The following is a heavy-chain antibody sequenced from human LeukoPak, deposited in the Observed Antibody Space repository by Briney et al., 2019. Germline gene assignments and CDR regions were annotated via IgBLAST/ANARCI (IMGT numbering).Heavy chain of an antibody. J-gene: IGHJ5*02. V-gene: IGHV1-2*02. CDR1: GYTFTDYY. D-gene: IGHD6-13*01. CDR2: IDPKRGGT. Sequence: GASVKVSCTASGYTFTDYYIHWVRQAPGQGLEWMGWIDPKRGGTNYAQKLQGRVTMTRDTSISTAYMDLSRLRSDDTAVYYCARDRGYSTWGQGSLVTVPS. CDR3: ARDRGYST.